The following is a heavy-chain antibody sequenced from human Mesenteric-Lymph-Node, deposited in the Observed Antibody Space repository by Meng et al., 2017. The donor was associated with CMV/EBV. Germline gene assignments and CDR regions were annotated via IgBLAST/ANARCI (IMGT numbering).Heavy chain of an antibody. Sequence: GESLKISCAASGFTVTNNYMTWVRQAPGKGLEWVSVIYSGGTTNYADSVRGRFTISRDTSKNTLYLQMNSLRAEDTAVYYCAGSSSIAAPREYWGQGTLVTVSS. CDR2: IYSGGTT. J-gene: IGHJ4*02. D-gene: IGHD6-6*01. CDR3: AGSSSIAAPREY. CDR1: GFTVTNNY. V-gene: IGHV3-53*01.